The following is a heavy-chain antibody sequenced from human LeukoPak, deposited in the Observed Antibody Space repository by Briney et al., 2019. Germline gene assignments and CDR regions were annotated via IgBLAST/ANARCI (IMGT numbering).Heavy chain of an antibody. CDR2: IYHSGST. Sequence: SETLSLTCAVSGGSISSGGYSWSWIRQPPGKGLEWIGYIYHSGSTYYNLSLKSRVTISVDRSKNQFSLKLSSVTAADTAVYYCARGLGYSYGHRTDAFDIWGQGTMVTVSS. CDR1: GGSISSGGYS. J-gene: IGHJ3*02. D-gene: IGHD5-18*01. V-gene: IGHV4-30-2*01. CDR3: ARGLGYSYGHRTDAFDI.